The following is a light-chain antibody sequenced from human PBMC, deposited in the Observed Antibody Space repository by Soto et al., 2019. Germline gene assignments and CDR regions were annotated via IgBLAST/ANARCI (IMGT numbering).Light chain of an antibody. CDR1: QSISSY. V-gene: IGKV1-39*01. CDR2: GAS. CDR3: QQGYRTPLT. Sequence: DIPMTQSPSSLSASVGDRVTITCRASQSISSYLNWYQQKPGKAPKLLIYGASSLQSGVPSSFSGSGSGTDFTLTISSLQPEDFATYYCQQGYRTPLTFGGGTKVEIK. J-gene: IGKJ4*01.